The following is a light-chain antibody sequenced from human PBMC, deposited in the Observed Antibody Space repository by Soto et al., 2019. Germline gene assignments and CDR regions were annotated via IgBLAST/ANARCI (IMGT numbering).Light chain of an antibody. J-gene: IGKJ1*01. CDR1: QSVSSSY. V-gene: IGKV3-20*01. CDR3: QQYGSSPWT. Sequence: EIVLTQSPGTLSLSPGERATLSCRASQSVSSSYLAWYQQKPGQAPRLLIYGASSRATGIPDRFSGSGSGIDFTLTISRLEPEDFAVYYCQQYGSSPWTFGQGTKV. CDR2: GAS.